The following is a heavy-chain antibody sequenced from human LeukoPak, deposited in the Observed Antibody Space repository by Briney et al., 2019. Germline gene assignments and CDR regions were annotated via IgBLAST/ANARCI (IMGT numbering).Heavy chain of an antibody. V-gene: IGHV4-30-2*01. CDR1: GGSISSGGYS. Sequence: PSQTLSLTCAVSGGSISSGGYSWSWIWQPPGKGLEWIGYIYHSGSTYYNPSLKSRVTISVDRSKNQFSLKLSSVTAADTAVYYCARGSSYYYDSSGYYVDYWGQGTLVTVSS. CDR3: ARGSSYYYDSSGYYVDY. D-gene: IGHD3-22*01. CDR2: IYHSGST. J-gene: IGHJ4*02.